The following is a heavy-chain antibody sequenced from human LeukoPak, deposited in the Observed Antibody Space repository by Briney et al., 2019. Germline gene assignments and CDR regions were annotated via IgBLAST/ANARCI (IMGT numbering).Heavy chain of an antibody. CDR2: ISWNSGSI. J-gene: IGHJ6*02. V-gene: IGHV3-9*01. CDR1: GFTFDDFA. CDR3: AKGTAAAGPYGMDV. D-gene: IGHD6-13*01. Sequence: PGRSLRLSCAASGFTFDDFAMHWVRQAPGKGLEWVSGISWNSGSIGYADSVKGRFTISRDNAKNSLYLQMNSLRAEDTASYYCAKGTAAAGPYGMDVWGQGTTVTVSS.